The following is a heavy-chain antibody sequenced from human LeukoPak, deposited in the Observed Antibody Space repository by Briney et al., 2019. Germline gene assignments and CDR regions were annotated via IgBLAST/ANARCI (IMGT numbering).Heavy chain of an antibody. J-gene: IGHJ4*02. CDR3: AREPPLGGNDY. CDR2: INPNSGGT. CDR1: GYTFTGYY. D-gene: IGHD4-23*01. Sequence: ASVKVSCKASGYTFTGYYMHWVRQAPGQGLEWMGRINPNSGGTNYAQKFQGRVTMTRDTSISTAYMELRSLRSDDTAVYYCAREPPLGGNDYWGQGTLVTVSS. V-gene: IGHV1-2*06.